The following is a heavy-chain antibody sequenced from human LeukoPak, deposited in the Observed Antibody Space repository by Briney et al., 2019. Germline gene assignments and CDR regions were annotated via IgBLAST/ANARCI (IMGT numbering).Heavy chain of an antibody. Sequence: SSETLSLTCTVSGGSMSSGDYYWSWIRQPPGKGLEWIGYIYYSGSTYYNPSLKSRVTISVDTSKNQFSLKLSSVTAADTAVYYCARGPDTAMVHFDYWGQGTLVTVSS. CDR3: ARGPDTAMVHFDY. V-gene: IGHV4-30-4*08. CDR1: GGSMSSGDYY. J-gene: IGHJ4*02. CDR2: IYYSGST. D-gene: IGHD5-18*01.